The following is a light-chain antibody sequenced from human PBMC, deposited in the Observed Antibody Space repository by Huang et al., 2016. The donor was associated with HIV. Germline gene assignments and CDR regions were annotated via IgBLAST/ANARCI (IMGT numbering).Light chain of an antibody. CDR1: QSVRSSS. CDR3: QQYGSSPLT. J-gene: IGKJ4*01. V-gene: IGKV3-20*01. Sequence: EIVLTQSPGTLSLSPGERATLSCRASQSVRSSSLAWYQQKPGQSPRLPIFGASNRATGIPDRFSGSGSATDFTLTISRLEPEDFAVYYCQQYGSSPLTFGGGTKVEIK. CDR2: GAS.